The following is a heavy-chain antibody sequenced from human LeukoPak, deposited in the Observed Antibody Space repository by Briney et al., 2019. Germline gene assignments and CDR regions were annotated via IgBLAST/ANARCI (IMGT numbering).Heavy chain of an antibody. V-gene: IGHV3-15*01. D-gene: IGHD2-15*01. J-gene: IGHJ5*02. Sequence: KPGGSLGLSCAASGFTFSNAWMSWVCQATGKGLEWVGRIKSKTDGGTTDYAAPVKGRLTISRDDSQNTLYQQMISLKTEDTAVYYCTTVLGIDPGGQGTLVTVSS. CDR1: GFTFSNAW. CDR3: TTVLGIDP. CDR2: IKSKTDGGTT.